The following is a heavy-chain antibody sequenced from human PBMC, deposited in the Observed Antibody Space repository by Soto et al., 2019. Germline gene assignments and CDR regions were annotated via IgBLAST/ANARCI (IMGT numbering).Heavy chain of an antibody. CDR3: ARGLKIHSRVVIIRHYYYGMDV. V-gene: IGHV4-34*01. CDR2: INHSGST. Sequence: SETLSLTCAVYGGSFSGYYWSWIRQPPGQGLEWIGEINHSGSTNYNPSLKSRVTISVDTSKNQFSLKLSSVTAADTAVYYCARGLKIHSRVVIIRHYYYGMDVWGQGTTVT. D-gene: IGHD3-3*01. J-gene: IGHJ6*02. CDR1: GGSFSGYY.